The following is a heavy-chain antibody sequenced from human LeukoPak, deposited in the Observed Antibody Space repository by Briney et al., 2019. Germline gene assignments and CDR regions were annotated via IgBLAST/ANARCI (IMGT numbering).Heavy chain of an antibody. V-gene: IGHV1-18*01. Sequence: ASVKVSCKASGYTSTSYGISWVRQAPGQGLEWMGWISAYNGNTNYAQKLQGRVTMTRDMSTSTVYMELSSLRSEDTAVYYCAREGDYDFMGRPVIFDYWGQGTLVTVSS. D-gene: IGHD3-3*01. J-gene: IGHJ4*02. CDR3: AREGDYDFMGRPVIFDY. CDR2: ISAYNGNT. CDR1: GYTSTSYG.